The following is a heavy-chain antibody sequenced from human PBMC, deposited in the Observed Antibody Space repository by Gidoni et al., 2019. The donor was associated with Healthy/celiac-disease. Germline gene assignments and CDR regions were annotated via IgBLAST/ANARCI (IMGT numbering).Heavy chain of an antibody. Sequence: QVQLQESGPGLVKPSQTLSLTCTVSGGSISSGGYYWSWIRQHPGKGLEWIGYIYYSGSTYYNPSLKSRVTISVDTSKNQFSLKLSSVTAADTAVYYCARGAVLRITIFGVVIEYFDYWGQGTLVTVSS. V-gene: IGHV4-31*03. J-gene: IGHJ4*02. CDR1: GGSISSGGYY. CDR2: IYYSGST. CDR3: ARGAVLRITIFGVVIEYFDY. D-gene: IGHD3-3*01.